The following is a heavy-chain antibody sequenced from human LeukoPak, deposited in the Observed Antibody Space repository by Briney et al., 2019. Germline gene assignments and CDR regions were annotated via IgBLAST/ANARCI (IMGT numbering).Heavy chain of an antibody. CDR3: ARLRSGTTVSYYYYYYMDV. CDR2: IYYSGNT. Sequence: SETLSLTCTVSGVSISSSNSYWGWIRQPPGKGLEWIGSIYYSGNTYYNPSLKSRVTISVDTSKNQFSLKLSSVTAADTAVYYCARLRSGTTVSYYYYYYMDVWGKGTTVTISS. J-gene: IGHJ6*03. D-gene: IGHD1-1*01. V-gene: IGHV4-39*01. CDR1: GVSISSSNSY.